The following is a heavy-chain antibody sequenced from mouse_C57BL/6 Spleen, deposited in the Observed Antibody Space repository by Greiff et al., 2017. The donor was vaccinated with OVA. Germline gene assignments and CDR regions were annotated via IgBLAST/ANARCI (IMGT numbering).Heavy chain of an antibody. D-gene: IGHD2-4*01. J-gene: IGHJ4*01. CDR2: IWRGGST. V-gene: IGHV2-5*01. CDR1: GFSLTSYG. CDR3: AKKGLRYAMDY. Sequence: VKLQESGPGLVQPSQSLSITCTVSGFSLTSYGVHWVRQSPGKGLEWLGVIWRGGSTDYNAAIMSRLSITKDNSKSQVFFKMNSLQADDTAIYYCAKKGLRYAMDYWGQGTSVTVSS.